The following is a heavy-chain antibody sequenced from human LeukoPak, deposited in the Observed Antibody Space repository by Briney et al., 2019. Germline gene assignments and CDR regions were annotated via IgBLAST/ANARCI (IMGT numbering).Heavy chain of an antibody. Sequence: GGSLRLSCAASGFTFSSYWMHWVRQAPGKGLVWVSRINSDGSFTRYADSVKGRFTISRDNAKNTLYLQMNSLRAEDTAVYYCAREVRQNWFDPWGQGTLVTVSS. CDR2: INSDGSFT. J-gene: IGHJ5*02. V-gene: IGHV3-74*01. CDR1: GFTFSSYW. CDR3: AREVRQNWFDP.